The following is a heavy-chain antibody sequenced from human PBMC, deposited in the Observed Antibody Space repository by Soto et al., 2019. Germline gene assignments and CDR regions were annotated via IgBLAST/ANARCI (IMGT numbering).Heavy chain of an antibody. CDR1: GFTFDDYA. D-gene: IGHD3-3*01. V-gene: IGHV3-9*01. J-gene: IGHJ6*03. CDR3: AKERGRVRFLEWLPRYYYHYYYMDV. CDR2: VSWNSGSM. Sequence: GGSLRLSCAASGFTFDDYAMHWVRQAPGKGLEWVSGVSWNSGSMGYADSVKGRFTISRDNAKNSLYLQMNSLRAEDTALYYCAKERGRVRFLEWLPRYYYHYYYMDVWGKGTTVTVSS.